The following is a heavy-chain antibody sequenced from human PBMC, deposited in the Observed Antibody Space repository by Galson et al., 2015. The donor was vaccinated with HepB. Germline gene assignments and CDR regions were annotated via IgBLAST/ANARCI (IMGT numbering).Heavy chain of an antibody. J-gene: IGHJ2*01. CDR2: ISAIFGTA. CDR3: ARGYGDYGSLEWYFDL. CDR1: GGTFSSYA. Sequence: SVKVSCKASGGTFSSYAISWVRQAPGQGLEWMGGISAIFGTANYAQKFQGRVTITADESTSTAYMELSSLRSEDTAVYYCARGYGDYGSLEWYFDLWGRGTMVTVSS. D-gene: IGHD4-17*01. V-gene: IGHV1-69*13.